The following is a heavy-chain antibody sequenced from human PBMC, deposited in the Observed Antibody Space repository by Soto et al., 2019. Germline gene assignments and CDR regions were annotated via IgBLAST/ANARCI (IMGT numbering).Heavy chain of an antibody. D-gene: IGHD3-10*01. Sequence: ASVKVSCKTSGYNFTDFSITWVRQAPGQGLEWMGWVSPYYGNTKYTEKFQDRVTMTADTSTNTVYLELRTLTSDDTAICYCARKVLLCDFWGQGTLVTVSS. CDR2: VSPYYGNT. V-gene: IGHV1-18*01. CDR1: GYNFTDFS. CDR3: ARKVLLCDF. J-gene: IGHJ4*02.